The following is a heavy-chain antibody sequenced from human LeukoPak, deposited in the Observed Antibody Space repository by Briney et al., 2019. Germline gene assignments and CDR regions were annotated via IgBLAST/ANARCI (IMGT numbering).Heavy chain of an antibody. CDR1: GYTFTGYY. J-gene: IGHJ6*02. V-gene: IGHV1-46*01. D-gene: IGHD3-3*01. Sequence: ASVKVSCKASGYTFTGYYMHWVRQAPGQGLEWMGIINPSGGSTSYTQKFQGRVTMTRDTSTSTVYMELSSLRSEDTAVYYCARATSSTIFGVVIGGHGMDVWGQGTTVTVSS. CDR3: ARATSSTIFGVVIGGHGMDV. CDR2: INPSGGST.